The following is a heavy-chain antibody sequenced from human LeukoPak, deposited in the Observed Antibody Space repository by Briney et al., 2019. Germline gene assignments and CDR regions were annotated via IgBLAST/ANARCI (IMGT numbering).Heavy chain of an antibody. CDR1: GFTFSGYE. CDR3: ARERDDYYFDY. Sequence: GGSLRLSCAASGFTFSGYEMNWVRQAPGKGLEWVSYISRSGSIISYADSVRGRLAISRDNAKNSLYLQMNSLRAEDTAVYYCARERDDYYFDYWGQGTLVTVSS. CDR2: ISRSGSII. V-gene: IGHV3-48*03. J-gene: IGHJ4*02. D-gene: IGHD3-3*01.